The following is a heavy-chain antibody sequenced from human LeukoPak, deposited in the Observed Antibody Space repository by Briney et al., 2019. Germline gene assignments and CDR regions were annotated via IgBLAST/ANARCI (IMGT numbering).Heavy chain of an antibody. V-gene: IGHV3-48*03. J-gene: IGHJ4*02. D-gene: IGHD6-13*01. CDR1: GFTFSSYE. CDR3: AREQAAGTIDY. Sequence: GGSLRLSCAASGFTFSSYEMNWVCQAPGEGLEWVSYISRSADAIYYADSVKGRFTISRDNAKNSLYLQMNSLRAEDTAIYYCAREQAAGTIDYWGQGTLVTVSS. CDR2: ISRSADAI.